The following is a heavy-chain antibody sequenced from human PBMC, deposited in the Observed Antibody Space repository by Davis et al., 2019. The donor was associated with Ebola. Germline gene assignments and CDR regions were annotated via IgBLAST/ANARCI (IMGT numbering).Heavy chain of an antibody. V-gene: IGHV4-31*03. CDR3: AREVRFMTTVTTHNWFDP. CDR2: IYYSGST. Sequence: SETLSLTCTVSGGSISSGGYYWSWIRQHPGKGLEWIGYIYYSGSTYYNPSLKSRVTISVDTSKNQFSLKLSSVTAADTAVYYCAREVRFMTTVTTHNWFDPWGQGTLVTVSS. CDR1: GGSISSGGYY. J-gene: IGHJ5*02. D-gene: IGHD4-17*01.